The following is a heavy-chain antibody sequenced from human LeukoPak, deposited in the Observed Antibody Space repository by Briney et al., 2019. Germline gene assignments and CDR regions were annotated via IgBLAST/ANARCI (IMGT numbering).Heavy chain of an antibody. J-gene: IGHJ4*02. V-gene: IGHV3-74*01. CDR2: INSDGGAT. CDR3: SPDYYVSGSYYRLFY. CDR1: GFTFGTYW. Sequence: GGSLRLSCGASGFTFGTYWMHSVRQAPGTGLVWVSGINSDGGATTYADSLKGRFTISRENAKNTLYLQMNHLRAEDTAIYDCSPDYYVSGSYYRLFYWGQGTLVTVSS. D-gene: IGHD3-10*01.